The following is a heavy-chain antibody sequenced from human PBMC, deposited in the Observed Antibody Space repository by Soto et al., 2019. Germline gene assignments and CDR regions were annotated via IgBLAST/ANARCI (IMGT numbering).Heavy chain of an antibody. J-gene: IGHJ5*02. V-gene: IGHV4-34*01. CDR2: INHSGTT. CDR1: GGSFSGYY. Sequence: SETLSLTCAVYGGSFSGYYWSWIRQPPGKGLDWIGEINHSGTTDYNPSLKSRVTISLDMSKHQFSLKLTSVTAADTAVYYCARGSRYYYDGSGRTWFDPWGQGTLVTVSS. CDR3: ARGSRYYYDGSGRTWFDP. D-gene: IGHD3-22*01.